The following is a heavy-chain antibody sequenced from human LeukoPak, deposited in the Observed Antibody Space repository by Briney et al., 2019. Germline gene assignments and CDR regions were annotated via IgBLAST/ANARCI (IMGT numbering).Heavy chain of an antibody. CDR3: ARDLGDYDFWSGYYSRGNYFDY. Sequence: SQTLSLTCAISGDSFSSNSAAWNWIRQSPSRGLEWLGRTYYRSKWYNDYAVSVKSRITINPDTSKDQFSLQLNSVTPEDTAVYYCARDLGDYDFWSGYYSRGNYFDYWGQGTLVTVSS. J-gene: IGHJ4*02. D-gene: IGHD3-3*01. CDR1: GDSFSSNSAA. V-gene: IGHV6-1*01. CDR2: TYYRSKWYN.